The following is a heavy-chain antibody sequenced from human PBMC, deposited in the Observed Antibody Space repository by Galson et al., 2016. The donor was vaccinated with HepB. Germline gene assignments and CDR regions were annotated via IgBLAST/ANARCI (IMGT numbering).Heavy chain of an antibody. D-gene: IGHD7-27*01. Sequence: SLRLSCAASGFFFSTYNMNWVRQAPGKGLEWVSSISTPGSDLFYADSLKGRFTISRDNAKNSLYLEMTSLRPEDTAIYYCAGDYGYWGSMYYFDYWGQGTLVTVSS. V-gene: IGHV3-21*06. CDR1: GFFFSTYN. J-gene: IGHJ4*02. CDR3: AGDYGYWGSMYYFDY. CDR2: ISTPGSDL.